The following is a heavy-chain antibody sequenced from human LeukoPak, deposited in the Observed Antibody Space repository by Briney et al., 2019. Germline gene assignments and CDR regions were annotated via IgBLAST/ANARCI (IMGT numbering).Heavy chain of an antibody. Sequence: PGGSLRLSCAASGFTFGSYWMHWVRQAPGMGLLWVSGINTDGRDTRYADSVKGRFTSSRDNAKNTLYLQMDSLRAEDTAVYYCVIDSQYRTLWGQGTLVTVSS. V-gene: IGHV3-74*01. CDR3: VIDSQYRTL. CDR2: INTDGRDT. D-gene: IGHD2/OR15-2a*01. J-gene: IGHJ4*02. CDR1: GFTFGSYW.